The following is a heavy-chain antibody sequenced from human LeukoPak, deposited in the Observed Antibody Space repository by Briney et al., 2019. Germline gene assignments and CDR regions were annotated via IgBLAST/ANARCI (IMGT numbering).Heavy chain of an antibody. J-gene: IGHJ6*03. CDR3: ARDQRLQSYYYMDV. V-gene: IGHV3-21*01. D-gene: IGHD5-24*01. Sequence: GGSLRLSCAASGFTFSSYSMNWVRQAPGKGLEWVSSISSSSSYIYYADTVKGRFTISRDNAKNSLYLQMNSLRAEDTAVYYCARDQRLQSYYYMDVWGKGTTVTVSS. CDR1: GFTFSSYS. CDR2: ISSSSSYI.